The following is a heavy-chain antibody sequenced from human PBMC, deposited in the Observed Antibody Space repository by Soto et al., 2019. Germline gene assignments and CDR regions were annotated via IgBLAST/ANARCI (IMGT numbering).Heavy chain of an antibody. CDR1: GYTLTSYD. V-gene: IGHV1-2*02. CDR3: ARAPLIIGHITNSGEARPGVLDY. D-gene: IGHD3-3*01. CDR2: INTNRGVT. J-gene: IGHJ4*02. Sequence: ASVKFSCKASGYTLTSYDINWVRQATGQGLEWMRCINTNRGVTNYAQKFQGRVTMTMDTSITTVFMQLNNLRSDESALYYCARAPLIIGHITNSGEARPGVLDYWGQGTPVTVSS.